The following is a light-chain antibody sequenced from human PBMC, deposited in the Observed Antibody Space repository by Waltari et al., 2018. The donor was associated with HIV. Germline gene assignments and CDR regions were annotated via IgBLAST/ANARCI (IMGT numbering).Light chain of an antibody. CDR1: QSVRSD. CDR3: QQYAEWPLT. V-gene: IGKV3-15*01. J-gene: IGKJ4*01. Sequence: EKVMTQSPATLSVSPGESATLSCRASQSVRSDLAWYQQKPGQAPRLLIYAASTRATGIPDRFSGSGSGTEFTLTISSLQSEDVAVYFCQQYAEWPLTFGGGSKVEVK. CDR2: AAS.